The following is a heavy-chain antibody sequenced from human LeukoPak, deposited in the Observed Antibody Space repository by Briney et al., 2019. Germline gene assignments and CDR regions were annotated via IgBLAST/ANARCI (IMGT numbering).Heavy chain of an antibody. Sequence: GGSLRLSRAAPGFTFSSYAISWVRQAPGKGLGWVSAINGSGVSTYYADSVKGRFTISRDNSKNTLYLEMNSLRAEDTAGYYCAKDWSGSYSAFDIWGQGTMVTVSS. V-gene: IGHV3-23*01. CDR3: AKDWSGSYSAFDI. J-gene: IGHJ3*02. CDR2: INGSGVST. D-gene: IGHD1-26*01. CDR1: GFTFSSYA.